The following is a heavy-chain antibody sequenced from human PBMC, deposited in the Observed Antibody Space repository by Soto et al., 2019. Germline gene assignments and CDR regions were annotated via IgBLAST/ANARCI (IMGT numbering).Heavy chain of an antibody. CDR2: IISIFGTA. J-gene: IGHJ4*02. CDR3: ARDGGGYGAADY. Sequence: QVQLVQSGAEVKKPGSSVKVSCKASGGTFSSYGISWVRQAPGQGLEWMGGIISIFGTANYAQKFQGRVPITADESTSTAYMELSSLRSEDTAVYYCARDGGGYGAADYWGQGTLVTVPS. CDR1: GGTFSSYG. V-gene: IGHV1-69*01. D-gene: IGHD5-12*01.